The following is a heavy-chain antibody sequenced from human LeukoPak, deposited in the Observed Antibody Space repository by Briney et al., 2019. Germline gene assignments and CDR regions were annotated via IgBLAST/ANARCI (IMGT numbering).Heavy chain of an antibody. CDR3: ARFGY. CDR2: IKQDGSEK. Sequence: GGSLRLSCAASGFTFSSYWTSWVRQAPGKGLEWVANIKQDGSEKYYVDSVKGRFTISRDNAKNSLYLQMNSLRAEDTAVYYCARFGYWGQGTLVTVSS. V-gene: IGHV3-7*03. CDR1: GFTFSSYW. D-gene: IGHD3-10*01. J-gene: IGHJ4*02.